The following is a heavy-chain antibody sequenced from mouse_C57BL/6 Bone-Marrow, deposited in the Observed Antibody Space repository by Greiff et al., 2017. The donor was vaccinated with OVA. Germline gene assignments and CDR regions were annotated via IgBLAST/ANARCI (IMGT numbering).Heavy chain of an antibody. D-gene: IGHD6-1*01. CDR1: GYAFSSYW. CDR2: IYPGDGDT. V-gene: IGHV1-80*01. Sequence: QVQLQQSGAELVKPGASVKISCKASGYAFSSYWMNWVKQRPGKGLEWIGQIYPGDGDTNYNGKFKGKATLTADKSSSTAYMPLSSLTSEDSAVDCCARSNPNQAMDYWGQGTSVTVSS. J-gene: IGHJ4*01. CDR3: ARSNPNQAMDY.